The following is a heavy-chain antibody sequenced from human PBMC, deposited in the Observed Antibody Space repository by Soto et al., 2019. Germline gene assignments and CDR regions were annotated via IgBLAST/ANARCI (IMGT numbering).Heavy chain of an antibody. CDR2: IIPTFGTA. Sequence: QVQLVQSGAEVKKPGSSVKVSCTASGGTFSSYAISWVRQAPGQGLEWMGGIIPTFGTANYAQKLQGRVTITADESTSTAYMELSRLRSEDTAVYYCARDRVVGATLYGDYWGQGTLVTVSS. J-gene: IGHJ4*02. CDR1: GGTFSSYA. V-gene: IGHV1-69*01. D-gene: IGHD1-26*01. CDR3: ARDRVVGATLYGDY.